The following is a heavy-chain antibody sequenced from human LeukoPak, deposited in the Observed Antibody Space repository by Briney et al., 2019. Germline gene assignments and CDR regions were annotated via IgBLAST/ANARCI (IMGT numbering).Heavy chain of an antibody. V-gene: IGHV4-34*01. D-gene: IGHD5-12*01. Sequence: TSETLSLTCAVYGGSFSGYYWSWIRQPPGKGLEWIGEINHSGSTNYNPSLKSRVTMSVDTSKNQFSLKLTSVTAADTAVYYCARDIGDIDDYWGQGTLVTVSS. CDR1: GGSFSGYY. J-gene: IGHJ4*02. CDR3: ARDIGDIDDY. CDR2: INHSGST.